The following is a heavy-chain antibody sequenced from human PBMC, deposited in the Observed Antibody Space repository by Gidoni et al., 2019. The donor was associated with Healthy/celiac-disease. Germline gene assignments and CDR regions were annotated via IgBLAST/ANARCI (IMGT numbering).Heavy chain of an antibody. J-gene: IGHJ1*01. Sequence: QVQLQQWGAGLLKPSETLSLTCAVYGGSFSGYYWSWIRQPTGKGLEWIGEINHSGSTNYNPSLKSRVTISVDTSKNQFSLKLSSVTAADTAVYYCARGPYSSSWYRAEYFQHWGQGTLVTVSS. CDR1: GGSFSGYY. CDR3: ARGPYSSSWYRAEYFQH. V-gene: IGHV4-34*01. CDR2: INHSGST. D-gene: IGHD6-13*01.